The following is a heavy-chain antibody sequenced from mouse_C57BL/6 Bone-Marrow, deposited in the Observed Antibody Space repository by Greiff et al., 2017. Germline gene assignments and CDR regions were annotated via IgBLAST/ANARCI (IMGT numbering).Heavy chain of an antibody. V-gene: IGHV14-3*01. D-gene: IGHD1-1*01. CDR3: ASSITTVRHWYFDV. CDR2: IDPANGNT. J-gene: IGHJ1*03. CDR1: GFNIKNSY. Sequence: EVQLQQSVAELVRPGASVKLSCTASGFNIKNSYMHWVKQRPEQGLEWIGRIDPANGNTKYAPKFQGKATITADTSSNTAYLRLSSLTSEDTAIYYCASSITTVRHWYFDVWGTGTTVTVSS.